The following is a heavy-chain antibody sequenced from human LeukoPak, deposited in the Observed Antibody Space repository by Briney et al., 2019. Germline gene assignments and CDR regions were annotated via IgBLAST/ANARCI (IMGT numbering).Heavy chain of an antibody. J-gene: IGHJ3*02. CDR3: AKDFGGTTYDSCDI. CDR1: GFPFSSYG. CDR2: LSYDGTNK. D-gene: IGHD2/OR15-2a*01. V-gene: IGHV3-30*18. Sequence: TGGSLRLSCAASGFPFSSYGMHWVRQAPGKGLEWVALLSYDGTNKYYGDSVRGRFTISRDNSKNTLYLQINSLRAEDTAVYFCAKDFGGTTYDSCDIWGHGTKVTVSS.